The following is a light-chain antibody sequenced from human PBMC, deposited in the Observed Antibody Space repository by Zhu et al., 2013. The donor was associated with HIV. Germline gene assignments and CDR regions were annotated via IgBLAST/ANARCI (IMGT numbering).Light chain of an antibody. V-gene: IGKV1-5*01. CDR1: QSVSTW. Sequence: DNQMTQSPSTLSASVGDRVTMTCRASQSVSTWVAWYQQKPGKAPKLLIYSASTLQRGVPSRFSGSGSGTDFTLTISCLQSEDLATYYCQQYDTYPYNFGQGTKLEIK. CDR3: QQYDTYPYN. CDR2: SAS. J-gene: IGKJ2*01.